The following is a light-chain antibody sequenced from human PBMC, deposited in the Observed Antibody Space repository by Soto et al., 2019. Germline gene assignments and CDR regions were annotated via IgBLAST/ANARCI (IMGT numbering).Light chain of an antibody. CDR1: QRVIYSANNQKC. Sequence: LGVSLGVRATSNCESSQRVIYSANNQKCLDWYQPKRGQPPKXXIYWASPRESGVPDRFSGSGAGTDFTRTISSLEVEEVPVTYCPQHLAIARTFGQGTKVDIK. V-gene: IGKV4-1*01. CDR3: PQHLAIART. CDR2: WAS. J-gene: IGKJ1*01.